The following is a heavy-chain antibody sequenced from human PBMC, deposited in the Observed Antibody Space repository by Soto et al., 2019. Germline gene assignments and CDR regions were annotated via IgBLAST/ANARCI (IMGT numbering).Heavy chain of an antibody. D-gene: IGHD3-3*01. Sequence: ASVKVSFQASGYTFTGYYMHWVRQAPGQGLEWMGWSNPNSGGTNYAQNFQGRVTMTRETSISTVYIAVRRVRYDDTAVHYCARADEYASWSGYYSYCGQGAIVTVYS. J-gene: IGHJ4*02. CDR2: SNPNSGGT. V-gene: IGHV1-2*02. CDR1: GYTFTGYY. CDR3: ARADEYASWSGYYSY.